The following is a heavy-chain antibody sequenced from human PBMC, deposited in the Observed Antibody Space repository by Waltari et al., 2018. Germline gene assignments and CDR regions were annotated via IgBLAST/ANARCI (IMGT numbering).Heavy chain of an antibody. D-gene: IGHD3-22*01. Sequence: QVQLQESGPGLVKPSETLSLTCTVSGYSISSGYYWGWTRQPPGKGLEWIGSIYHSGSTYYNPSLKSRVTISVDTSKNQFSLKLSSVTAADTAVYYCARGYYYDSTYDYWGQGTLVTVSS. CDR2: IYHSGST. V-gene: IGHV4-38-2*02. CDR3: ARGYYYDSTYDY. CDR1: GYSISSGYY. J-gene: IGHJ4*02.